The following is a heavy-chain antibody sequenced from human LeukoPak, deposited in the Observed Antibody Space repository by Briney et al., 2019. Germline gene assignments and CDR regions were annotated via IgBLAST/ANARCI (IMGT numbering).Heavy chain of an antibody. CDR2: ISYDGSNK. D-gene: IGHD6-19*01. V-gene: IGHV3-30-3*01. Sequence: PGGSLRLSCAASTFTFSSYAMHWVRQAPGKGLEWVAVISYDGSNKYYADSVKGRFTISRDNSNNTLYLQMNTLRAEDTAVYYCARDRIAVAGIFDYWGQGTLVTVSS. J-gene: IGHJ4*02. CDR3: ARDRIAVAGIFDY. CDR1: TFTFSSYA.